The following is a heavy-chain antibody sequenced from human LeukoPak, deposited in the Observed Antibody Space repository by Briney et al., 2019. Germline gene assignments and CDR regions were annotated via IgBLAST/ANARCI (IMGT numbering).Heavy chain of an antibody. Sequence: GGSLRLSCAASRFTFNTYGMQWVRRAPGKGLEWVATISSDGRNQHYADSVQGRFTISRDGSKNTLYLQMDNLRTEDTAVYYCSTDGTPKFEYWGQGTLVTVSS. CDR2: ISSDGRNQ. V-gene: IGHV3-30*03. D-gene: IGHD1-26*01. CDR1: RFTFNTYG. J-gene: IGHJ4*02. CDR3: STDGTPKFEY.